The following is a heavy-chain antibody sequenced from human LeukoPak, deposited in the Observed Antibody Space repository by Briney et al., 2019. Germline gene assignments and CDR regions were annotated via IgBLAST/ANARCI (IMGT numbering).Heavy chain of an antibody. CDR1: GGSISSSSYY. CDR3: ARSQAYGIFDY. D-gene: IGHD4-17*01. CDR2: IYYSGST. Sequence: SETLSLTCTVSGGSISSSSYYWGWIRQPPGKGLEWIGSIYYSGSTYHNPSLKSRVSISVDTSKNQFSLKLSSVTAADTAVYYCARSQAYGIFDYWGQGTLVTVSS. J-gene: IGHJ4*02. V-gene: IGHV4-39*01.